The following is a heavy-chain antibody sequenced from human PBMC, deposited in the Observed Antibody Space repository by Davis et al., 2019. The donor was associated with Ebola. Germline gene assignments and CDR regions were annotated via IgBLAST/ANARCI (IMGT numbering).Heavy chain of an antibody. D-gene: IGHD6-6*01. J-gene: IGHJ4*02. V-gene: IGHV4-34*01. CDR3: ARSRGIAARRFDY. Sequence: MPSETLSLTCAVYGGSFSGYYWSWIRQPPGRGREWIGDINQSGRTNDNPSLQSRVTISVDTSKNQFSLNLSSVTAADTAVYYCARSRGIAARRFDYWGQGTLVTVSS. CDR2: INQSGRT. CDR1: GGSFSGYY.